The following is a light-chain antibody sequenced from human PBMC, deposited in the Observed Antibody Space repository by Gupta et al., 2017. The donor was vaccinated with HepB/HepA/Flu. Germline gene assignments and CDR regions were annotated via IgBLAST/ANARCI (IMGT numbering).Light chain of an antibody. Sequence: EIVMTQSPATLSVSPGERVTLSCRASRSVVSSLAWYQQKPGQAPRLLIYGASARATDVPARFSGSGSGTEFTLTISSRQSEDFAVYYCQQYNNWPPSTFGQGTKVEVK. V-gene: IGKV3-15*01. CDR2: GAS. CDR1: RSVVSS. J-gene: IGKJ1*01. CDR3: QQYNNWPPST.